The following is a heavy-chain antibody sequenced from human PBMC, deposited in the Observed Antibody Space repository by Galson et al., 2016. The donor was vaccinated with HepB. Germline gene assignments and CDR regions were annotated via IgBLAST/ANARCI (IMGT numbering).Heavy chain of an antibody. CDR3: ARHIGVPGTRGFDF. D-gene: IGHD6-19*01. CDR2: IYRSGTS. V-gene: IGHV4-4*02. Sequence: SETLSLTCAVSGGSISSENWWSWVRQPPGKGLEWIGEIYRSGTSNSHPSLKSRVTISLGKSNNQFSLRLSSVTAADTALYYCARHIGVPGTRGFDFWGQGILVTVSA. CDR1: GGSISSENW. J-gene: IGHJ4*02.